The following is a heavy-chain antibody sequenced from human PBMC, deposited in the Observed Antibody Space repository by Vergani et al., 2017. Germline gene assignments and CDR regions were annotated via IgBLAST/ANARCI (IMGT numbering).Heavy chain of an antibody. Sequence: EVQLVESGGGLVQPGGSLKLSCAASGFTFSGSAMHWVRQASGKGLEWVGRIRSKANSYATAYAASVKGRFNISRDDSKNTAYLQMNSLTTEDTAVYYCTRHWWELLTAHYYYYMDVWGKGTTVTVSS. J-gene: IGHJ6*03. CDR2: IRSKANSYAT. V-gene: IGHV3-73*02. CDR1: GFTFSGSA. D-gene: IGHD1-26*01. CDR3: TRHWWELLTAHYYYYMDV.